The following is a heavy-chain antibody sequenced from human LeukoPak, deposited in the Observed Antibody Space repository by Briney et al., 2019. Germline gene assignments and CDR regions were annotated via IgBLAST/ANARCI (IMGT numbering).Heavy chain of an antibody. CDR3: ARRGPLAGFDP. J-gene: IGHJ5*02. D-gene: IGHD3-10*01. CDR1: GGTFSSYA. Sequence: ASVKVSCKASGGTFSSYAFSWVRQAPGQGLEWMGGIIPIFGTANYAQKFQGRVTITTDESTSTAYMELSSLRSEDTAVYYCARRGPLAGFDPWGQGTLVTVSS. CDR2: IIPIFGTA. V-gene: IGHV1-69*05.